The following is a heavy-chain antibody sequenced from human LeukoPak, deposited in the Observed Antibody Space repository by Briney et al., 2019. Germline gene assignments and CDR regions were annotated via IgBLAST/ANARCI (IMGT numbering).Heavy chain of an antibody. CDR1: GGSFSGYY. CDR3: ARGPSRFWSGYYNRGGFDY. J-gene: IGHJ4*02. Sequence: NSSETLSLTCAVYGGSFSGYYWSWIRQPPGKGLEWIGEINHSGGTNYNPSLKSRVTISVDTSKNQFSLKLSSVTAADTAVYYCARGPSRFWSGYYNRGGFDYWGQGTLVTVSS. D-gene: IGHD3-3*01. V-gene: IGHV4-34*01. CDR2: INHSGGT.